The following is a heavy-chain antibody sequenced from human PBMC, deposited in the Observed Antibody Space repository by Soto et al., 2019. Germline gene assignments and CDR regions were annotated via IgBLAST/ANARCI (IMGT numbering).Heavy chain of an antibody. CDR1: GGAFSYYT. V-gene: IGHV1-69*02. Sequence: QVQLVQSGAEVKQPGSSVKVSCKASGGAFSYYTITWVRQAPGQGLEWMGRIIPILGITNYAHKFQGRVTIAADTATTTAYLELSSLRSDDTAVYYCAKSQTRADAFDLWGQGTMVTVSS. D-gene: IGHD1-1*01. CDR3: AKSQTRADAFDL. CDR2: IIPILGIT. J-gene: IGHJ3*01.